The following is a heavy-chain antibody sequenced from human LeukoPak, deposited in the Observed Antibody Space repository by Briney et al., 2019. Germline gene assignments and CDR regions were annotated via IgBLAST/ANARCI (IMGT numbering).Heavy chain of an antibody. J-gene: IGHJ4*02. CDR2: IYYSGST. CDR1: GGSISSYY. Sequence: SETLSLTCTVSGGSISSYYWSWIRQPPGKGLEWIGYIYYSGSTNYNPSLKSRVTISVDTSKNQFSLKLSSVTAAGTAVYYCARDDRDYGDPIFDYWGQGTLVTVSS. CDR3: ARDDRDYGDPIFDY. D-gene: IGHD4-17*01. V-gene: IGHV4-59*01.